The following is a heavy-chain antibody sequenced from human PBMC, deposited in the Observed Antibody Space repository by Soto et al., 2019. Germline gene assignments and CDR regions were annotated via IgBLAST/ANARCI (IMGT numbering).Heavy chain of an antibody. CDR2: ISAYTGNT. D-gene: IGHD5-12*01. V-gene: IGHV1-18*01. J-gene: IGHJ4*02. CDR3: ARDNGDGYMDDYFDY. Sequence: ASVKVSCKASGYTFTSYGISWVRQAPGQGLEWMGWISAYTGNTNYAQKLQGRVTMTTDTSTSTAYMELRRLRSDDTAVYYCARDNGDGYMDDYFDYWGQGTLVTVSS. CDR1: GYTFTSYG.